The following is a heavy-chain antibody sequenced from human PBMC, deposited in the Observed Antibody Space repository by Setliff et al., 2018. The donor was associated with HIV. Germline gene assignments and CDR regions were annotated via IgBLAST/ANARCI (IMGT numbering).Heavy chain of an antibody. CDR2: IYYRGST. Sequence: PSETLSLTCDVSGDLIRNSYYYWAWIRQSPGRGLEWIGNIYYRGSTYYNPSLKSRTTISVDTSQNRFSLKLTSVTAADTAVYYCARASEGYTYGYGFDIWGQGTMVTVSS. CDR3: ARASEGYTYGYGFDI. V-gene: IGHV4-39*07. J-gene: IGHJ3*02. CDR1: GDLIRNSYYY. D-gene: IGHD5-18*01.